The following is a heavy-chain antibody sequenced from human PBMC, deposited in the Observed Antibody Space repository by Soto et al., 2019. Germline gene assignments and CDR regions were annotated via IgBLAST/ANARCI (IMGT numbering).Heavy chain of an antibody. D-gene: IGHD3-22*01. V-gene: IGHV1-24*01. J-gene: IGHJ4*01. Sequence: SVKVSCKVSVHSLPELSIHWVRQGPGEGLEGTGGIDHEHGHKNYAQKFKGRLTLTQDTSTDTAYMELSNLRSHDTAVYYCATESNSSELMIRPHFDTWG. CDR3: ATESNSSELMIRPHFDT. CDR1: VHSLPELS. CDR2: IDHEHGHK.